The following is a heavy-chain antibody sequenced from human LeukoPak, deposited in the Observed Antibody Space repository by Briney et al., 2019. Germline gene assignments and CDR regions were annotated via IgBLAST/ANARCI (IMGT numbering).Heavy chain of an antibody. CDR3: AKVTPEALAMADPSYYYYMDV. J-gene: IGHJ6*03. V-gene: IGHV3-53*05. CDR2: IYSGGST. Sequence: GGSLRLSCAASGFTVSSNYMSWVRQAPGKGLEWVSVIYSGGSTYYADSVKGRFTISRDSSKNTLYLQMNSLRAEDTAVYYCAKVTPEALAMADPSYYYYMDVWGKGTTVTISS. D-gene: IGHD5-18*01. CDR1: GFTVSSNY.